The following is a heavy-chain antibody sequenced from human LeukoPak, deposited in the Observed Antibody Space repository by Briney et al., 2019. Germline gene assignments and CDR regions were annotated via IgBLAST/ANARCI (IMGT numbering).Heavy chain of an antibody. J-gene: IGHJ4*02. CDR1: GFTFDDYA. CDR3: ARDRSTAVADTWGFFDY. Sequence: GGSLRLSCAASGFTFDDYAMHWVRQAPGKGLEWVSGISWNSGSIGYADSVKGRFTISRDNAKNSLYLQMNSLRAEDTAVYYCARDRSTAVADTWGFFDYWGQGTLVTVSS. D-gene: IGHD6-19*01. CDR2: ISWNSGSI. V-gene: IGHV3-9*01.